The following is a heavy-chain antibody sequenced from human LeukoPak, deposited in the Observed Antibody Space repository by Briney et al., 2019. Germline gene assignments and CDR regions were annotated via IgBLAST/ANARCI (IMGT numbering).Heavy chain of an antibody. D-gene: IGHD4-23*01. CDR2: ISSSSSYI. CDR3: ARGVRDYGDK. V-gene: IGHV3-21*01. J-gene: IGHJ4*02. CDR1: GFTFSSYS. Sequence: GGSLRLSCAASGFTFSSYSMTWVRQAPGKGLEWVSSISSSSSYIYYADSVKGRFTISRDNAKNTLYLQMNSLRAEDTAVYYCARGVRDYGDKWGQGTLVTVSS.